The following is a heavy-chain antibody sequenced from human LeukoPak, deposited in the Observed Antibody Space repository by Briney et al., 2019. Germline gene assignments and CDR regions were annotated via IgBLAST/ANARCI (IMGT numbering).Heavy chain of an antibody. CDR3: VRGPYGSGISNWFDP. J-gene: IGHJ5*02. CDR1: DGAIAGYS. Sequence: SQTLSLTCTVSDGAIAGYSWSWIRQPPGKGLEWIGYIYYSGDTNYNPSLQSRVTVSVDTSKNQFSLKLTSVTAADTAVYYCVRGPYGSGISNWFDPWGQGTLVIVSS. CDR2: IYYSGDT. V-gene: IGHV4-59*01. D-gene: IGHD3-10*01.